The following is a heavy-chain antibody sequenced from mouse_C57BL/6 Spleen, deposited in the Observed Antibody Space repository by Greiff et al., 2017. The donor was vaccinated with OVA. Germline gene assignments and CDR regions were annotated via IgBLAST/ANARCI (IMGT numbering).Heavy chain of an antibody. CDR3: ARWIYYGSSTKLYYFDY. D-gene: IGHD1-1*01. V-gene: IGHV1-9*01. CDR1: GYTFTGSW. CDR2: ILPGSGST. Sequence: VKLMESGAELMKPGASVKLSCKATGYTFTGSWIEWVKQRPGHGLEWIGEILPGSGSTHYNEKFKGKATFTADTSSKPDDMQLSSLTTEYSAIYYCARWIYYGSSTKLYYFDYWGQGTTLTVSS. J-gene: IGHJ2*01.